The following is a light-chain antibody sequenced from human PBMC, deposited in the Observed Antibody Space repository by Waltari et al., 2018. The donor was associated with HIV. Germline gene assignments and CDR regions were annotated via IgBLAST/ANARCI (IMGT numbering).Light chain of an antibody. V-gene: IGLV2-23*02. Sequence: QSALTQPASVSGSPGQSITISCTGTSSDVGGYNLVSWYQQHPGKPPKLMIYEVSKRPSGVSNLFSGSKSGNTASLTSSGLQAEDEADYYCCAYAGSTTYVIFGGGTKLTVL. CDR1: SSDVGGYNL. CDR3: CAYAGSTTYVI. CDR2: EVS. J-gene: IGLJ2*01.